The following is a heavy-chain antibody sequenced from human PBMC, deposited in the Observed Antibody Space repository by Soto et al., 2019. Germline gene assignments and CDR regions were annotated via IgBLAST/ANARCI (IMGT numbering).Heavy chain of an antibody. V-gene: IGHV3-21*01. CDR3: ARSYRDIVVDPNYYYYMDV. Sequence: EVRLVESGGGLVKPGGSLRLSCAASGFTFSSYSMNWVRQAPGKGLEWVSSISSSSSYIYYADSVKGRFTISRDNAKNSLYLQMNSLRAEDTAVYYCARSYRDIVVDPNYYYYMDVWGKGTTVTVSS. CDR1: GFTFSSYS. CDR2: ISSSSSYI. J-gene: IGHJ6*03. D-gene: IGHD2-2*01.